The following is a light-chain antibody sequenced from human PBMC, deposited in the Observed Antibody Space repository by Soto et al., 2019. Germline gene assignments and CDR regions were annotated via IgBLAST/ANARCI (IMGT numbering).Light chain of an antibody. Sequence: EIVLTQSPGTLSLSPGEEATLSCRASQSISSTFLAWHQQKPGQAPRVLIYGASRRATGIPDRFSGSGSGTDFTLTISRLEPEDFALYYCQQYYSSWTFGQGTKVEMK. V-gene: IGKV3-20*01. CDR2: GAS. J-gene: IGKJ1*01. CDR1: QSISSTF. CDR3: QQYYSSWT.